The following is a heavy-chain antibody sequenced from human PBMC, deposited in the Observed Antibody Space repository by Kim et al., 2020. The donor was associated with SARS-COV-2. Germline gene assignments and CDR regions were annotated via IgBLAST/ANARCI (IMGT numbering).Heavy chain of an antibody. J-gene: IGHJ5*02. CDR3: ARDGSVGQWPPGWFDP. V-gene: IGHV1-46*01. CDR2: INPSGGST. CDR1: GYTFTSYY. Sequence: ASVKVSCKASGYTFTSYYMHWVRQAPGQGLEWMGIINPSGGSTSYAQKFQGRVTMTRDTSTSTVYMELSSLRSEDTAVYYCARDGSVGQWPPGWFDPWGQGTLVTVSS. D-gene: IGHD6-19*01.